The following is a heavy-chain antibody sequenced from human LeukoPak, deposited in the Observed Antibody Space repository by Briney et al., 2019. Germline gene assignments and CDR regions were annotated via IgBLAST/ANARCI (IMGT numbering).Heavy chain of an antibody. CDR3: ARVIAVAGEWYYFDY. Sequence: SETLSLTCTGSGGSISSYYWSWIRQPPGKGLEWIGYIYYSGSTNYSPSLKSRVTISVDTSKNQFSLKLSSVTAADTAVYYCARVIAVAGEWYYFDYWGQGTLVTVSS. CDR2: IYYSGST. CDR1: GGSISSYY. J-gene: IGHJ4*02. D-gene: IGHD6-19*01. V-gene: IGHV4-59*01.